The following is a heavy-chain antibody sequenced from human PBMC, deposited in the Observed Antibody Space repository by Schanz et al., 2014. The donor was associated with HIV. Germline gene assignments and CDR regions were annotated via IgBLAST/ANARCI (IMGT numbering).Heavy chain of an antibody. CDR3: ARHKWLEGLWYGMDV. Sequence: EVQLLESGGGLLHPGGSLRLSCAASGFTFNSYAMNALSWVRQAPGRGLEWVSDIRGGAGGTYYADSVKGRFTISRDNSKNTLYLQMNSLRAEDTAVYYCARHKWLEGLWYGMDVWGQGTTVTVSS. CDR1: GFTFNSYA. D-gene: IGHD6-19*01. V-gene: IGHV3-23*01. CDR2: IRGGAGGT. J-gene: IGHJ6*02.